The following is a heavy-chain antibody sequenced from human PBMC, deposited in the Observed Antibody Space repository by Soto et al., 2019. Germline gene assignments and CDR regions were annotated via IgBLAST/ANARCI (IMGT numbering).Heavy chain of an antibody. Sequence: QVQLQESGPGLVKPLETLSLTCTVSGGSISSYYWSWMRQPPGKGLEWIGYIYYTGSTNYNPSLKSRFTISVDTSKNQFSLNLSSVTAADTAVYYCARDYGDCFDFWGQGTLVTVSS. V-gene: IGHV4-59*01. D-gene: IGHD4-17*01. CDR3: ARDYGDCFDF. CDR1: GGSISSYY. J-gene: IGHJ4*02. CDR2: IYYTGST.